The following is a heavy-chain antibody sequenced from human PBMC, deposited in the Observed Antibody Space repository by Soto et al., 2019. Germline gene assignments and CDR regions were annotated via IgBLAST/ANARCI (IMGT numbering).Heavy chain of an antibody. V-gene: IGHV4-59*08. CDR3: ARLGGYYQALDS. Sequence: SETLSLTCTVSGGSISSYYWSWIRQPPGKGLEWIGYIYYSGSTNYNPSLKSRVTISVDMSKNQFSLNLSSVTAADTAVYYCARLGGYYQALDSWGQGTLVTVSS. CDR1: GGSISSYY. CDR2: IYYSGST. J-gene: IGHJ4*02. D-gene: IGHD3-22*01.